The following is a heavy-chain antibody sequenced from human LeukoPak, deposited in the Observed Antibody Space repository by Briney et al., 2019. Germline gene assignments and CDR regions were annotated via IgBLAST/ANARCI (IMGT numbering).Heavy chain of an antibody. V-gene: IGHV3-30*02. J-gene: IGHJ4*02. D-gene: IGHD6-13*01. CDR1: GFIFSSYA. CDR3: AKDRSSSWSLDY. Sequence: GGSLRLSCAASGFIFSSYAMHWVRQAPGKGLEWVALIWYDGSNKYYADSPKGRFTISRDNSKNTLYLQMNSLRAEDTAVYYCAKDRSSSWSLDYWGQGTLVTVSS. CDR2: IWYDGSNK.